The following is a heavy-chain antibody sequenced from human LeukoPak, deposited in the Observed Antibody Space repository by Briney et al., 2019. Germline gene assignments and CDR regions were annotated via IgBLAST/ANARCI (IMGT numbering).Heavy chain of an antibody. D-gene: IGHD3-10*01. Sequence: ASVKVSSKTSGYTFNDHHIHWVRQAPGQGLEWMGRIQPRTGDTDFAQKFQGRATITRDTSITTGYLELTSLTSDDTAVYYRASHYGPGPVWGQGTLVTVS. CDR3: ASHYGPGPV. V-gene: IGHV1-2*06. CDR2: IQPRTGDT. J-gene: IGHJ4*02. CDR1: GYTFNDHH.